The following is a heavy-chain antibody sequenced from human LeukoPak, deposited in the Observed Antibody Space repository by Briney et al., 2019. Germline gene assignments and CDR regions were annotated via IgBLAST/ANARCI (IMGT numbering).Heavy chain of an antibody. D-gene: IGHD5-24*01. J-gene: IGHJ4*02. V-gene: IGHV3-66*01. CDR2: FYSGGAT. Sequence: GGSLRLSCAASGLTASSTYMSWVRQAPGKGLEWVSVFYSGGATYYADSVRGRFTISRDNSKNSLYLQMDSLRAEDTAAYYCAVCGDGYNYFDYWGQGILVTVSS. CDR3: AVCGDGYNYFDY. CDR1: GLTASSTY.